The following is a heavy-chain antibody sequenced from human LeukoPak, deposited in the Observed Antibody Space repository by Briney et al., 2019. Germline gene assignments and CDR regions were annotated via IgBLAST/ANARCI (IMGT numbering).Heavy chain of an antibody. J-gene: IGHJ5*01. CDR1: GASIDTRDCY. V-gene: IGHV4-31*03. Sequence: SQTLSLTCSASGASIDTRDCYWSWLRQHPVKGLEWIGYISYRGASYNNPSLKSRLTLSIDTSGNQFSLRLTSVTAADTAVYYCARTQGSHWFDSWGQGTLVIVSS. CDR2: ISYRGAS. CDR3: ARTQGSHWFDS.